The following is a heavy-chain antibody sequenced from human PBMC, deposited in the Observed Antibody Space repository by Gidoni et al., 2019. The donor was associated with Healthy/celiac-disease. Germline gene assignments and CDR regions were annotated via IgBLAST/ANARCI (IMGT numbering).Heavy chain of an antibody. CDR1: GGTFSSYA. J-gene: IGHJ4*02. V-gene: IGHV1-69*01. CDR3: ARELLIKGRYHDVFDY. D-gene: IGHD3-22*01. CDR2: LIPSFGTA. Sequence: QVQLVQSGAEGKKPGSSVKVSGKASGGTFSSYAISWVRQAPGQGLEWMGGLIPSFGTANYAQKFQGRVTITADESTSTAYMELSSLRSEDTAVYYCARELLIKGRYHDVFDYWGQGTLVTVSS.